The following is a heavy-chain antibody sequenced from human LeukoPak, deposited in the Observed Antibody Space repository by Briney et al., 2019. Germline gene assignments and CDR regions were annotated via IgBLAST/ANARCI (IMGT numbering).Heavy chain of an antibody. D-gene: IGHD3-10*02. CDR3: EEGPDYYVAIWG. Sequence: ASVKLSCKASGYTFIGYYIHWVRHVPGQGLEWMGGFNPNSGGRKYAENYQGRVTMTTNTAISTTDKELSKLTSDDTAAWYCEEGPDYYVAIWGWGQGTTVS. J-gene: IGHJ4*02. CDR2: FNPNSGGR. CDR1: GYTFIGYY. V-gene: IGHV1-2*02.